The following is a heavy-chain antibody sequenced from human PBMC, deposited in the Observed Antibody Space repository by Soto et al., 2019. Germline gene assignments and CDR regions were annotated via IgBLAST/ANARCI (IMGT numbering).Heavy chain of an antibody. CDR1: GGAFSSYG. J-gene: IGHJ3*02. D-gene: IGHD3-3*01. CDR2: ILPMSETT. Sequence: VQLVQSGAEVKKPGSSVKISCKSSGGAFSSYGLGWVRQAPGQGLEWMGGILPMSETTKYAQKFQGRVTITADQSTTTAYLELSSLKSDDTAVYYCARDRVVTIFGRGGGEGLDIWGQGTMVTVSS. V-gene: IGHV1-69*01. CDR3: ARDRVVTIFGRGGGEGLDI.